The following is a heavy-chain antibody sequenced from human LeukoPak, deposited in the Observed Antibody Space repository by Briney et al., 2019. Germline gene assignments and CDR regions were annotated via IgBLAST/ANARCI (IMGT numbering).Heavy chain of an antibody. Sequence: SVKVSCKASGGTFSSYTISWVRQAPGQGLEWMGRIIPILGIANYAQKFQGRVTNTADKSTSPAYMELSSLRSEDTAVYYCASSFLRYCSSTSCYTFDYYGMDVWGQGTTVTVSS. V-gene: IGHV1-69*02. J-gene: IGHJ6*02. D-gene: IGHD2-2*02. CDR3: ASSFLRYCSSTSCYTFDYYGMDV. CDR2: IIPILGIA. CDR1: GGTFSSYT.